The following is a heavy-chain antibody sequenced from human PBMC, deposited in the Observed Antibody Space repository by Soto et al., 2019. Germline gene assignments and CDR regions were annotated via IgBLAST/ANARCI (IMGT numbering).Heavy chain of an antibody. Sequence: PGESLKISCKGSGYSFTSYWIGWVRQMPGKGLEWMGIIYPGDSDTRYSPSFQGQVTISADKSISTAYLQWSSLKASDTAMYYCARHALRAGTTDAEYFQHWGQGTLVTVSS. CDR3: ARHALRAGTTDAEYFQH. CDR2: IYPGDSDT. V-gene: IGHV5-51*01. D-gene: IGHD1-7*01. J-gene: IGHJ1*01. CDR1: GYSFTSYW.